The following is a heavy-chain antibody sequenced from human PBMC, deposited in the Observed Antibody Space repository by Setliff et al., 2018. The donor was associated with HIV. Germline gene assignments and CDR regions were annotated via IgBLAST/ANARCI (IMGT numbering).Heavy chain of an antibody. CDR2: IIPKSGET. CDR1: GYTFTAHH. CDR3: ARDYYDSVWGSHRYRFYYFDY. J-gene: IGHJ4*02. V-gene: IGHV1-2*02. Sequence: ASVKVSCKSSGYTFTAHHIHWVRQAPGQGPEWMGWIIPKSGETSYAEKFRGRVTMTRDTSLSTAYMELSWLTSDDTAVYYCARDYYDSVWGSHRYRFYYFDYWGQGSLVTVSS. D-gene: IGHD3-16*02.